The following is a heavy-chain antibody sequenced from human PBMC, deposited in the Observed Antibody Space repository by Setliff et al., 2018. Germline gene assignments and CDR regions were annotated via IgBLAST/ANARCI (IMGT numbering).Heavy chain of an antibody. V-gene: IGHV4-34*01. CDR3: ARAGYIYYHYYMDV. CDR1: GGSFSGYY. Sequence: PSETLSLTCAVYGGSFSGYYWSWIRQPPGKGLEWIGEINHSGSTNYNPSLKSRVTISVDTSKNQFSLKLSSVTAADTAVYYCARAGYIYYHYYMDVWGKGTTVTVSS. CDR2: INHSGST. J-gene: IGHJ6*03. D-gene: IGHD5-18*01.